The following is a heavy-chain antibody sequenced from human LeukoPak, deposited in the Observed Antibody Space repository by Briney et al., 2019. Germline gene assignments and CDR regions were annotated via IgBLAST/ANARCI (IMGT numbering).Heavy chain of an antibody. Sequence: GGSLRLSCAASGFAFHNYNMNWVRQAPGKGLEWLSYINSDSGGILYADSVKGRFTISRDNAWDSLYLQMNSLRVEDTAVYYCARDQGSSGWPIFDRWGQGALVTVSS. V-gene: IGHV3-48*01. D-gene: IGHD6-19*01. CDR2: INSDSGGI. CDR1: GFAFHNYN. CDR3: ARDQGSSGWPIFDR. J-gene: IGHJ4*02.